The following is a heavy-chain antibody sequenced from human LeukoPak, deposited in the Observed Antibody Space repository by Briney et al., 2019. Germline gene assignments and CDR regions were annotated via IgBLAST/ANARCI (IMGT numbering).Heavy chain of an antibody. D-gene: IGHD5-24*01. V-gene: IGHV1-46*01. J-gene: IGHJ3*02. CDR2: INPGGDNT. Sequence: ASVKVSCKASGYTFTKSYIHWVRQAPGQWLEWMGLINPGGDNTDYAQNFQGRLTMTSDTSARTVYMELSSLRSEDTAVYYCARIRDGYNDAYDIWGQGTVVTVPS. CDR3: ARIRDGYNDAYDI. CDR1: GYTFTKSY.